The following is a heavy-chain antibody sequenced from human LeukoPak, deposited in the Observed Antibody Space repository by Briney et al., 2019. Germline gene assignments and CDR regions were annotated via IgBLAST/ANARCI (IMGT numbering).Heavy chain of an antibody. CDR1: GYSISSGYF. Sequence: PSETLSLTCTVSGYSISSGYFWGWIRQPPGKGLEGIGTIYHSGSTYYNASFESRVTISVDTSKNQFSLKLSSVTAADTAVYYCARAHSSSWYFNWFDPWGQGTLVTVSS. CDR3: ARAHSSSWYFNWFDP. V-gene: IGHV4-38-2*02. J-gene: IGHJ5*02. CDR2: IYHSGST. D-gene: IGHD6-13*01.